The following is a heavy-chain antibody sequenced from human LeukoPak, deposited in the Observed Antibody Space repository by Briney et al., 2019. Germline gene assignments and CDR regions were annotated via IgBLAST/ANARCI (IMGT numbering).Heavy chain of an antibody. V-gene: IGHV3-53*01. CDR1: GFTVSSNY. CDR3: ARDIRFSMNAFDY. D-gene: IGHD3-3*01. Sequence: QTGGSLRLSCAASGFTVSSNYMTWVRQAPGQGLEWVSVIYSGGNTYYADSVKGRFTISRDNSKNTLYLQMNSLRAEDTAVYYCARDIRFSMNAFDYWGQGTLVTVSS. CDR2: IYSGGNT. J-gene: IGHJ4*02.